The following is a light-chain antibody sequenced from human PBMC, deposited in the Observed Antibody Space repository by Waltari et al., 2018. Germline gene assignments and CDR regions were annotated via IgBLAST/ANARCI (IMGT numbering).Light chain of an antibody. J-gene: IGLJ2*01. V-gene: IGLV2-8*01. CDR3: NSFAGSDTVV. Sequence: QSALTQPPPASGSPGQSVTISCTGTSGDIGAYNSVNWYRQHPGKVPKLMIYDVNRRPSGVPDRFSGSKSGNTASLTVSGLQPEDEAVYYCNSFAGSDTVVFGGGTTLTVL. CDR2: DVN. CDR1: SGDIGAYNS.